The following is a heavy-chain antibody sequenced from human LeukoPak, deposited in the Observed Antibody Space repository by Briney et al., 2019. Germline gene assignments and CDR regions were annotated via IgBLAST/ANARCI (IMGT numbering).Heavy chain of an antibody. Sequence: ASVKVSCKASGGTFSSYAISWVRQAPGRGLEWMGGIIPIFGTANYAQKFQGRVTITTDESTSTAYMELSSLRSEETAVYYCARARDGYTLEYYFDYWGQGTLVTVSS. CDR3: ARARDGYTLEYYFDY. V-gene: IGHV1-69*05. D-gene: IGHD5-24*01. CDR2: IIPIFGTA. CDR1: GGTFSSYA. J-gene: IGHJ4*02.